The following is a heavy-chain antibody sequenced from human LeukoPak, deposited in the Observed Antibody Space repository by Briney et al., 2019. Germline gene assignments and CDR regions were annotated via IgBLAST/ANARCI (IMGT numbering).Heavy chain of an antibody. D-gene: IGHD3-3*01. CDR3: ARHKIGVVTHHPFDY. Sequence: ASVKVSCKASGYSFTNYGISWVRQAPGQGLEWMGWISAYDGNTNYAQKLQGRVTMTTDTSTSTAYMELRSLRSDDTAVYYCARHKIGVVTHHPFDYWGQGTLVTVSS. CDR2: ISAYDGNT. J-gene: IGHJ4*02. V-gene: IGHV1-18*01. CDR1: GYSFTNYG.